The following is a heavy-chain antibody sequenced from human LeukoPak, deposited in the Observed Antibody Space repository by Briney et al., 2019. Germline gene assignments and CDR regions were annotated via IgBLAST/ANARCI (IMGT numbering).Heavy chain of an antibody. CDR1: GGSISSSDKD. Sequence: SETLSLTCTAAGGSISSSDKDWGWVRQPPGRGLEWIGSIYYSGTTYYNPSLKSRVTISVDTAKNQFSLKLTSVTAADTAVYYCARHHNTYGYEWGQGTLVTVSS. V-gene: IGHV4-39*01. CDR3: ARHHNTYGYE. CDR2: IYYSGTT. J-gene: IGHJ4*02. D-gene: IGHD5-18*01.